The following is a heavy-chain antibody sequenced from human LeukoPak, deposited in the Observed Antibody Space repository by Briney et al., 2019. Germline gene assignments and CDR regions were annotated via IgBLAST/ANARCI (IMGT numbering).Heavy chain of an antibody. CDR3: ARTMTTMTTHGELDF. V-gene: IGHV1-18*01. J-gene: IGHJ4*02. CDR2: ISTYTGNS. D-gene: IGHD4-17*01. CDR1: GYSFSNYV. Sequence: XSVKVSCKASGYSFSNYVLTWVRQAPGQGLEWMGRISTYTGNSNYAQKFQDRVTMTTDTSTSTAYMELRNLSSDDTAVYYCARTMTTMTTHGELDFWGQGTLVTVSS.